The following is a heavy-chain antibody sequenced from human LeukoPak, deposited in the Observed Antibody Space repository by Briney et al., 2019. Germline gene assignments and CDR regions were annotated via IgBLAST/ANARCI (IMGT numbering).Heavy chain of an antibody. D-gene: IGHD6-19*01. Sequence: PGGSLRLSCAASGFTFSDYYMSWVRQAPGKGLEWVANIKQDGSEKYYVDSVKGRFTISRDNAKNSLYLQMNSLRAEDTAVYYCARDRASSGWLYYYYYYGMDVWGQGTTVTVSS. CDR1: GFTFSDYY. J-gene: IGHJ6*02. CDR2: IKQDGSEK. CDR3: ARDRASSGWLYYYYYYGMDV. V-gene: IGHV3-7*01.